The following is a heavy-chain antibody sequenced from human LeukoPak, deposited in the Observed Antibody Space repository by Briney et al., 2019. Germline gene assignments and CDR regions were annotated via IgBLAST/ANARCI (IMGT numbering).Heavy chain of an antibody. V-gene: IGHV2-5*01. J-gene: IGHJ4*02. Sequence: SGPTLVNPTQTLTLTCTFSGFSLSTSGVCVGWIRQPPGKALEWLGIIYWNDDKRYSPSLKNRLTITKDTSRNQVVLTMTNMDPVDTATYYCAHGGTVTSAFDYWGQGTLVTVSS. CDR2: IYWNDDK. CDR1: GFSLSTSGVC. CDR3: AHGGTVTSAFDY. D-gene: IGHD4-17*01.